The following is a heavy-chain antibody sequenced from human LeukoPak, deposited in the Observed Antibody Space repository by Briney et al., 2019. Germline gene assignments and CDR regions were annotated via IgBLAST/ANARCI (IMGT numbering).Heavy chain of an antibody. CDR3: ARLSGSPWY. CDR1: GGSFSGYY. CDR2: INHSGST. J-gene: IGHJ4*02. V-gene: IGHV4-34*01. D-gene: IGHD1-26*01. Sequence: KPSETLSLTCAVYGGSFSGYYWSWIRQPPGKGLEWIGEINHSGSTNYNPSLKSRVTISVDTSKNQFSLKLSSVTAADTAVYYCARLSGSPWYWGQGTLVTVSS.